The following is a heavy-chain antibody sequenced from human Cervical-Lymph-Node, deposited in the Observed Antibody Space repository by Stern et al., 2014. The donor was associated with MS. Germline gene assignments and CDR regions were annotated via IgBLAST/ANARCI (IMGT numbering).Heavy chain of an antibody. D-gene: IGHD4-17*01. CDR3: THSLHGDYYDAFDT. CDR2: IYWDDEK. CDR1: GFALRNSGVS. V-gene: IGHV2-5*02. J-gene: IGHJ3*02. Sequence: QVHLRESGPTLVKATQPLTLTCTFSGFALRNSGVSVAWHRQPQGMALEWLAVIYWDDEKRYSPSLKSRLSITKDASESQVVLTMTNMDPVDTATYYCTHSLHGDYYDAFDTWGQGTMVTVSS.